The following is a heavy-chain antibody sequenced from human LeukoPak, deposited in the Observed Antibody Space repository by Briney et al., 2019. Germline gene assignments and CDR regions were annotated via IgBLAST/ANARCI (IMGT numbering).Heavy chain of an antibody. V-gene: IGHV3-23*01. J-gene: IGHJ5*02. CDR1: RFTFSNYA. Sequence: PGGSLRLSCVGSRFTFSNYAMTWVRQAPGKGLEWVSAISGSGGSTYYADSVKGRFTISRDNSKNTLYLQMNSLRAEDTAVYYCAKDLAYYDFWSGRPDRNWFDPWGQGTLVTVSS. CDR2: ISGSGGST. CDR3: AKDLAYYDFWSGRPDRNWFDP. D-gene: IGHD3-3*01.